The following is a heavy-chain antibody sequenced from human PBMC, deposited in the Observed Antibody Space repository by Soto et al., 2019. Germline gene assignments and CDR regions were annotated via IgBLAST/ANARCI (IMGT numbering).Heavy chain of an antibody. CDR3: AKDGGYCSGGSCYSDYFDY. V-gene: IGHV3-23*01. D-gene: IGHD2-15*01. Sequence: GGSLRLSCAASGFTFSSYAMSWVRQAPGKGLEWVSAISGSGGSTYYADSVKGRFTISRDNSKNTLYLQMNSLRAEDTAVYYCAKDGGYCSGGSCYSDYFDYWGQGTLVTVSS. CDR2: ISGSGGST. J-gene: IGHJ4*02. CDR1: GFTFSSYA.